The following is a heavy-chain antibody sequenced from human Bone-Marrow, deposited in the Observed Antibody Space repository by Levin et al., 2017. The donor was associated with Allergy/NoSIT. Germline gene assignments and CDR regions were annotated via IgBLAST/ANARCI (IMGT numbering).Heavy chain of an antibody. CDR1: GYTFTGYY. J-gene: IGHJ6*02. CDR2: INPNSGGT. Sequence: ASVKVSCKASGYTFTGYYMHWVRQAPGQGLEWMGWINPNSGGTNYAQKFQGRVTMTRDTSISTAYMELSRLRSDDTAVYYCARDHGSHSSSWYHGMDVWGQGTTVTVSS. CDR3: ARDHGSHSSSWYHGMDV. V-gene: IGHV1-2*02. D-gene: IGHD6-13*01.